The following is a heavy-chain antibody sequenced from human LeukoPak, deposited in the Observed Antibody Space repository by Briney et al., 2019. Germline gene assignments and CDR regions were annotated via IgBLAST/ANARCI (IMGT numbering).Heavy chain of an antibody. D-gene: IGHD3-10*01. Sequence: GGSLRLSCATSGFTFSSYDMHWVRQGTGKGLEWVSAIGTAGDTYYPGSVKGRFTTSRENAKNSLYLQMNSLRVGDTAVYYCARGRGWGTFDIWGQGTMVTVSS. CDR3: ARGRGWGTFDI. V-gene: IGHV3-13*04. J-gene: IGHJ3*02. CDR1: GFTFSSYD. CDR2: IGTAGDT.